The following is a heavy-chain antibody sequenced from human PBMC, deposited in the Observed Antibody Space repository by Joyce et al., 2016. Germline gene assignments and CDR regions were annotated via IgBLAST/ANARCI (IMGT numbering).Heavy chain of an antibody. CDR2: LYNSRST. Sequence: QVQLQESGPGLVKPSETLSLTCTVSGASITSYSWSWIRQPPGKGLEWIGCLYNSRSTNYNPSLKSRVTISVDTSKSQFSLRLSSVTAADTAVYYCARNNYDLIDFWGQGTLDTVSS. J-gene: IGHJ4*02. CDR1: GASITSYS. CDR3: ARNNYDLIDF. V-gene: IGHV4-59*01. D-gene: IGHD4-11*01.